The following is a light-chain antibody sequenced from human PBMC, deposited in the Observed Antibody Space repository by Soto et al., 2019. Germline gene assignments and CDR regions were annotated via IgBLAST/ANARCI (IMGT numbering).Light chain of an antibody. CDR3: QKYNSAPTWT. CDR2: AAS. J-gene: IGKJ1*01. V-gene: IGKV1-27*01. Sequence: DIQMTQSPSSLSASVGDRVTITCLASQGISNYLAWYQQKPGKVPKLLIYAASTLQSGVPSRFSGSGSETDFTLTISSLQPEDVATYYCQKYNSAPTWTFGQGTKVEIK. CDR1: QGISNY.